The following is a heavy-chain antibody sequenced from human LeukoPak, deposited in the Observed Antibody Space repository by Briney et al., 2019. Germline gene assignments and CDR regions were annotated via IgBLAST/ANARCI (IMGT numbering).Heavy chain of an antibody. J-gene: IGHJ4*02. D-gene: IGHD3-3*01. CDR3: ARDSINDFWSGYYSYYFDY. CDR1: GGTFSNYA. V-gene: IGHV1-69*05. CDR2: IIPIFGIA. Sequence: ASVKVSCKTSGGTFSNYAISWVRQAPGQGLEWMGGIIPIFGIANYAQKFQGRVTISTDESTTTAYMELSSLRSEDTAVYYCARDSINDFWSGYYSYYFDYWGQGTLVTVSS.